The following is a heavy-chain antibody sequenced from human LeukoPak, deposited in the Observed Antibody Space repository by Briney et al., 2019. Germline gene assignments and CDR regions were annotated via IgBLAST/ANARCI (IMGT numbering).Heavy chain of an antibody. Sequence: PSETLSLTCTVSGGSISSYYWSWIRQPPGKGLEWIGYIYYSGSTNYNPSLKSRVTISVDTSKNQFSLKLSSVTAADTAVYYCARGYSSDWYGGYTVGYNWFDPWGQGTLVTVSS. J-gene: IGHJ5*02. CDR1: GGSISSYY. CDR3: ARGYSSDWYGGYTVGYNWFDP. D-gene: IGHD6-19*01. CDR2: IYYSGST. V-gene: IGHV4-59*01.